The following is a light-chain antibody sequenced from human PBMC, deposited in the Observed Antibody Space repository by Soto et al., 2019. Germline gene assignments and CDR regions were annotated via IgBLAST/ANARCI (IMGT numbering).Light chain of an antibody. J-gene: IGKJ2*01. CDR3: MHALRAPYT. V-gene: IGKV2-28*01. CDR1: QSLLHVNGYKF. CDR2: LHS. Sequence: DIVMTQSPLSLPVTPGEPASISCRSSQSLLHVNGYKFLDWYLQKPGQSPQLLIYLHSNRASGVPDRFSGSGSGTDFTLNITRVEAADVGVYYCMHALRAPYTFGQGTKLEIK.